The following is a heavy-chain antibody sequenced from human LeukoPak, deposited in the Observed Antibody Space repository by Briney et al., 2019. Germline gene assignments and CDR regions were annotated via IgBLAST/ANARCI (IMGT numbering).Heavy chain of an antibody. CDR2: VYTSGNT. J-gene: IGHJ5*02. Sequence: PSVTLSLTCAVSGGSISSSNWWSWIRKPAGKGLEWIGCVYTSGNTEYTPSLKSRVIISIDTSKSQFSLKLTSVTAADTTVYYCARTDPYGAGNPWGQGTLVTVSS. CDR3: ARTDPYGAGNP. D-gene: IGHD3-10*01. V-gene: IGHV4-61*02. CDR1: GGSISSSNW.